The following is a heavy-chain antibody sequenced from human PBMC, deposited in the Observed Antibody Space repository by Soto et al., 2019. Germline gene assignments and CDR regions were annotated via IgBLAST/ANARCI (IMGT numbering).Heavy chain of an antibody. J-gene: IGHJ6*02. CDR3: ARKRAQGDYYYGMDV. D-gene: IGHD1-26*01. CDR1: GFTFSSYG. V-gene: IGHV3-33*01. CDR2: IWYDGSNK. Sequence: GGSLRLSCAASGFTFSSYGMHWVRQAPGKGLEWVAVIWYDGSNKYYADSVKGRFTISRDNSKNRLYLQMNSLRVEDTAVYYCARKRAQGDYYYGMDVWGQGTTVTVSS.